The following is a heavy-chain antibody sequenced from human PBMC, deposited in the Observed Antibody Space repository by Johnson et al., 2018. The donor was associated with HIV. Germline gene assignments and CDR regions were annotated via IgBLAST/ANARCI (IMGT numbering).Heavy chain of an antibody. CDR2: TRDKANSYTT. Sequence: VQLVESGGGLVQPGGSLRLSCAASGFTFSDHYMDWVRQAPGKGLEWVGRTRDKANSYTTEYAASVKGRFTISRDDSKKSLYLQMNSLRVEDTAVYYCARDASMFRLDSSGYANSFSIWGQGTLVTVSS. CDR3: ARDASMFRLDSSGYANSFSI. CDR1: GFTFSDHY. D-gene: IGHD3-22*01. J-gene: IGHJ3*02. V-gene: IGHV3-72*01.